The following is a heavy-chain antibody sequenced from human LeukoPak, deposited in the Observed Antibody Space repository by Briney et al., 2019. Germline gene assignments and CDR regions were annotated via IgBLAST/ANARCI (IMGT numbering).Heavy chain of an antibody. CDR3: AREPRGTAMVDY. CDR1: GASISSYY. CDR2: IYATGST. Sequence: SETLSLTCTVPGASISSYYWTWIRQPAEKGLEWIGRIYATGSTNYNPSLKSRVTISVDKSKSQFSLNLTSVTAADTAVYYCAREPRGTAMVDYWGQGTLVTVSS. V-gene: IGHV4-4*07. D-gene: IGHD5-18*01. J-gene: IGHJ4*02.